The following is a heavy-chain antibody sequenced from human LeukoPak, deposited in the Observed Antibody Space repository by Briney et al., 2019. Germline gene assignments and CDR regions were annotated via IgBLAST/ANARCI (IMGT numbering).Heavy chain of an antibody. CDR2: ISSGGNTE. V-gene: IGHV3-48*03. J-gene: IGHJ4*02. CDR3: ARDTVNGPFVISLDY. CDR1: GFSFSSSQ. Sequence: PGGSLGLSCAASGFSFSSSQMNWVRQAPGKGPEWVSHISSGGNTEYYADSVRGRFTMSRDNAKNLVYLQMNSLRDEDTAVYYCARDTVNGPFVISLDYWGQGALVTVSS. D-gene: IGHD2-8*01.